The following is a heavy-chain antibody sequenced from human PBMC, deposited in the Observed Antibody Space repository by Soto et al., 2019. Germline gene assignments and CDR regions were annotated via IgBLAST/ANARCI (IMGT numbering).Heavy chain of an antibody. Sequence: QVQLVESGGGVVQPGRSLRLSCAASGFTFSNFAMYWVRQAPGKGLEWVTVISYDGSHKYYADSVKGRFTISRDNSKNTLYLQMNSLRAEDTAVYYCAKDQHYYDSSGYPYYYGMDVWGQGTTVTVSS. CDR2: ISYDGSHK. V-gene: IGHV3-30-3*01. D-gene: IGHD3-22*01. CDR1: GFTFSNFA. J-gene: IGHJ6*02. CDR3: AKDQHYYDSSGYPYYYGMDV.